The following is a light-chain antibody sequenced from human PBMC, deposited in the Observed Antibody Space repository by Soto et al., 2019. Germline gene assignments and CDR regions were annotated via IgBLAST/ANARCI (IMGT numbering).Light chain of an antibody. CDR2: EVS. CDR1: SSDVGSHNL. J-gene: IGLJ7*01. CDR3: CSYGGSRAV. Sequence: QSALTQPASVSGSPGQSITISCTGTSSDVGSHNLVSWYQQHPGQAPKLMIYEVSKRPLGVSACFSASKSGNTASLTISGLQAEDAADYYCCSYGGSRAVFGGGTQLTVL. V-gene: IGLV2-23*02.